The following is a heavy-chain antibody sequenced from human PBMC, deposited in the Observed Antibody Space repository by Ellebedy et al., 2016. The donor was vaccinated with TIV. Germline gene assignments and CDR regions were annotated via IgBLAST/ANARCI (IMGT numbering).Heavy chain of an antibody. D-gene: IGHD6-13*01. CDR3: ARVRAAAARNFDY. V-gene: IGHV4-4*02. Sequence: SETLSLXXAVSGGSISSSNWWSWVRQPPGKGLEWIGEIYHSGSTNYNPSLKSRITISVDKSKNQFSLKLSSVTAADTAVYYCARVRAAAARNFDYWGQGTLVTVSS. CDR1: GGSISSSNW. J-gene: IGHJ4*02. CDR2: IYHSGST.